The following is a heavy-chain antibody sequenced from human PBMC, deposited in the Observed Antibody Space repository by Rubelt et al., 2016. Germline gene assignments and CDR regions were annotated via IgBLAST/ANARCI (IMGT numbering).Heavy chain of an antibody. V-gene: IGHV4-39*01. J-gene: IGHJ5*02. Sequence: QLQLQESGPGLVKPSETLSLTCTVSGGSISSSSYYWGWIRQPPGKGLEWIGSIYYSGSTYYNPSLKSRVTISVDTSKNQFSLKLSPVTAADTAVYYCARNGSPENNWFDPWGQGTLVTVSS. CDR2: IYYSGST. CDR1: GGSISSSSYY. D-gene: IGHD3-10*01. CDR3: ARNGSPENNWFDP.